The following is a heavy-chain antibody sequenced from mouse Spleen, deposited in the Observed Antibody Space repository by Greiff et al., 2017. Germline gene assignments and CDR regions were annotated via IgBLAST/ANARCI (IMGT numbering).Heavy chain of an antibody. CDR2: IYPRSGNT. V-gene: IGHV1-81*01. CDR3: ARDYYDGSLYYFDY. D-gene: IGHD1-1*01. CDR1: GYTFTSYG. Sequence: QVQLQQSGAELARPGASVKLSCKASGYTFTSYGISWVKQRTGQGLEWIGEIYPRSGNTYYNEKFKGKATLTADKSSSTAYMELRSLTSEDSAVYFCARDYYDGSLYYFDYWGQGTTLTVSS. J-gene: IGHJ2*01.